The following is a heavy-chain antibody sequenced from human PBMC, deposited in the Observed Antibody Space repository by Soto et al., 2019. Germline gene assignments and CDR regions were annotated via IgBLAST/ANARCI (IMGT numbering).Heavy chain of an antibody. J-gene: IGHJ4*02. Sequence: SETLSLTCTVSGGSTSSYYWSWIRQPPGKGLEWIGYIYYSGSTNYNPSLKSRVTISVDTSKNQFSLKLSSVTAADTAVYYCARGGGYSYGGIDYRGQGTLVTVSS. CDR3: ARGGGYSYGGIDY. D-gene: IGHD5-18*01. CDR1: GGSTSSYY. CDR2: IYYSGST. V-gene: IGHV4-59*01.